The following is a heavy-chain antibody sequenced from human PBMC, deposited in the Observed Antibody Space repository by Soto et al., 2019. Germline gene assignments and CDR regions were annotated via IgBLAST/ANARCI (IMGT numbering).Heavy chain of an antibody. CDR3: ARPSITIFGVVMDSYYYYMDV. V-gene: IGHV4-39*01. CDR1: GGSISSSSYY. Sequence: PSDTLSLTCTDSGGSISSSSYYWGWMRQPPAKGLEWIGSIYYSGSTYYNPSLKSRVTISVDTSKNLFSLKLSSVTAADTAVYYCARPSITIFGVVMDSYYYYMDVWGKGTTVT. D-gene: IGHD3-3*01. J-gene: IGHJ6*03. CDR2: IYYSGST.